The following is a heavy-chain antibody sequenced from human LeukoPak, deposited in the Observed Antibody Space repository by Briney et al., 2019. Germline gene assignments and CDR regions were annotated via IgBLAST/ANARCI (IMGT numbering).Heavy chain of an antibody. CDR2: IYYSGIT. D-gene: IGHD6-13*01. V-gene: IGHV4-31*03. J-gene: IGHJ4*02. CDR1: GGSISSGGHY. Sequence: SETLSLTCTVSGGSISSGGHYWGWIRQHPEKGLEWIGYIYYSGITYYNPSLKSRVTISVDTSKNQFSLKLTSVTAADTAVYYCARDRGPAAGGTYFDYWGQGTLVTVSS. CDR3: ARDRGPAAGGTYFDY.